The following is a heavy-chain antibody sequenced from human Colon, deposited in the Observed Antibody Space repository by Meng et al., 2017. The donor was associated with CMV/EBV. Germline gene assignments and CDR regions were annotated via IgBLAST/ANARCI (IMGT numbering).Heavy chain of an antibody. CDR1: GFTFSTYA. CDR2: ISGTGPAT. J-gene: IGHJ4*02. V-gene: IGHV3-23*01. D-gene: IGHD3-16*01. Sequence: GESLKISCAASGFTFSTYAMSWVRQAPGKGLAWVARISGTGPATHYADSVKGRYTISRDNSKNTLYLHMNDLRAEDTALYYCAKEGGYWGQGTLVTVSS. CDR3: AKEGGY.